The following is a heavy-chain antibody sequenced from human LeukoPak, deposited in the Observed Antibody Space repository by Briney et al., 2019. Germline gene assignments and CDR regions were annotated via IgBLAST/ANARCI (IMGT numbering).Heavy chain of an antibody. Sequence: GGSLRLSCAASGFTFSSYSMNWVRQAPGKGREWVSSISSSSSYIYYADSVKGRFTISRDNAKNSLYLQMNSLRAEDTAVYYCARDKCCGGSCYDYWGQGTLVTVSS. CDR3: ARDKCCGGSCYDY. V-gene: IGHV3-21*01. CDR2: ISSSSSYI. CDR1: GFTFSSYS. D-gene: IGHD2-15*01. J-gene: IGHJ4*02.